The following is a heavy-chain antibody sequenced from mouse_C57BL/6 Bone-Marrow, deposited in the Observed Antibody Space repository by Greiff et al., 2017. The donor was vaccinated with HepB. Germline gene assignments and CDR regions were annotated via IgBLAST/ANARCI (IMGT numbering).Heavy chain of an antibody. Sequence: EVNVVESGGGLVQPGGSLKLSCAASGFTFSDYGMAWVRQAPRKGPEWVAFISNLAYSIYYADTVTGRFTISRENAKNTLYLEMSSLRSEDTAMYYCASYYGSSYGFAYWGQGTLVTVSA. CDR2: ISNLAYSI. CDR3: ASYYGSSYGFAY. V-gene: IGHV5-15*01. D-gene: IGHD1-1*01. CDR1: GFTFSDYG. J-gene: IGHJ3*01.